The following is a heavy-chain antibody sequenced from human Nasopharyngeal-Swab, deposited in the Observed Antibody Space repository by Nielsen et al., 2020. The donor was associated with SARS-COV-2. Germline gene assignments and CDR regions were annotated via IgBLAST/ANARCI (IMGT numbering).Heavy chain of an antibody. Sequence: VRQAPGKGLEWVANIKQDGSEKYYVDSVKGRFTISRDNAKNSLYLQMNSLRAEDTAVYYCARNGTTYYDFWSGYYYYFDYWGQGTLATVSS. J-gene: IGHJ4*02. CDR3: ARNGTTYYDFWSGYYYYFDY. CDR2: IKQDGSEK. V-gene: IGHV3-7*01. D-gene: IGHD3-3*01.